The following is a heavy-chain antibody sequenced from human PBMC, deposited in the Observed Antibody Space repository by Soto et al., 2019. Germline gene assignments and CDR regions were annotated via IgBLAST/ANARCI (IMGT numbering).Heavy chain of an antibody. J-gene: IGHJ5*02. Sequence: QVQLVQSGAEVKKPGASVKVSCKASGYTCINHGISWVRQAPGQGLEWMGWISAYNANTNYAQKFQGRVTMTTDTSTSSAYMELKSLTSDDTAVYYCARDGITGTERLDPWGQGTLVTVSS. V-gene: IGHV1-18*01. CDR2: ISAYNANT. D-gene: IGHD1-1*01. CDR3: ARDGITGTERLDP. CDR1: GYTCINHG.